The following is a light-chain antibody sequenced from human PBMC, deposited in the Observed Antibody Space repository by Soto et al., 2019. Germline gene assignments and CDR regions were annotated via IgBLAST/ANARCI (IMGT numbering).Light chain of an antibody. V-gene: IGLV2-23*02. J-gene: IGLJ1*01. CDR2: EVS. Sequence: QSALTQPASVSGSPGQSITISCTGTSSDVGSYNLISWYQQYPDKAPKLMIYEVSKRPSGVSNRFSGSKSGNTASLTISGLQADDEADYYCCSYAGSSTFYVFGSGTKVTVL. CDR3: CSYAGSSTFYV. CDR1: SSDVGSYNL.